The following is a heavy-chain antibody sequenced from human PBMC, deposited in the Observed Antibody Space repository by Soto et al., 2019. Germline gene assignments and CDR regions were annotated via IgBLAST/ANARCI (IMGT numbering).Heavy chain of an antibody. V-gene: IGHV4-30-4*01. CDR2: ISYSGST. CDR1: GGSISSGNYY. J-gene: IGHJ4*02. Sequence: QVQLQESGPGLVKPSQTLSLTCTVSGGSISSGNYYWSWIRQPPGKGLEWIGFISYSGSTYYSTSLESRGPISVDTSKSQFSLNLSVVTAADTAVYYCATMGTPATGLYFFDYWGQGSLVTVSS. D-gene: IGHD2-15*01. CDR3: ATMGTPATGLYFFDY.